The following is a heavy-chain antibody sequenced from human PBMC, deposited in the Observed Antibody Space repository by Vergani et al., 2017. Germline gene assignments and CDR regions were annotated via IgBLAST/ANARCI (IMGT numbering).Heavy chain of an antibody. Sequence: HVQLVQSGAEVKKPGSSVNVSCKASGGTFSSYGISWVRQAPGQGLEWMERIIPIFATANYAQKFQGRVTITADEYTSTAYMELSSLRSEDTTVYYCARDPSDYYDISGYYPYCWGQGTLVTVSS. J-gene: IGHJ4*02. CDR3: ARDPSDYYDISGYYPYC. CDR2: IIPIFATA. CDR1: GGTFSSYG. D-gene: IGHD3-22*01. V-gene: IGHV1-69*13.